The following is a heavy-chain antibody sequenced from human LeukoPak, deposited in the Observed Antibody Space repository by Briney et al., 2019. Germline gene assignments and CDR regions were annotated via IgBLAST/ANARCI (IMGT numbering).Heavy chain of an antibody. Sequence: GGSLRLSCAASGFTFSSYAMSWVRQAPGKGLEWVSAISGSGGSTYYADSVKGRFTISRDNSKNTLYLQMNRLRAEDTAVYYCAKCSGYSSSWCYYFDYWGQGTLVTVSS. J-gene: IGHJ4*02. CDR1: GFTFSSYA. D-gene: IGHD6-13*01. CDR3: AKCSGYSSSWCYYFDY. CDR2: ISGSGGST. V-gene: IGHV3-23*01.